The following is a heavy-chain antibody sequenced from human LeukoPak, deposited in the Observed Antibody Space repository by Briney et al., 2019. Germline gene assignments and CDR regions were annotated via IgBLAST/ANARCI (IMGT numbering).Heavy chain of an antibody. CDR2: IYHSGSA. Sequence: SETLSLTCTVSGGSISSGSYYWGWIRQPPGKGLEWVGSIYHSGSAYYNPSLKSRVTMSVDTSKNQFSLKLSSVTAADTAVYFCARRGGYYYDLFDYWGQGTLVTVSS. V-gene: IGHV4-39*01. CDR1: GGSISSGSYY. D-gene: IGHD3-22*01. J-gene: IGHJ4*02. CDR3: ARRGGYYYDLFDY.